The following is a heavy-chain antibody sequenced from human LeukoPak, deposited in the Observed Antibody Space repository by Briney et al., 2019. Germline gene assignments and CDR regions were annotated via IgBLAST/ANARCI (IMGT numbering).Heavy chain of an antibody. J-gene: IGHJ4*02. Sequence: PSETLSLTCTVSGGSISSGDYYWSWIRQPPGKGLEWIGYIYYSGSTYYNPSLKSRVTISVDTSKNQFSLKLSSVSAADTAVYYCARLAYCGGDCPPDYWGQGTLVTVSS. D-gene: IGHD2-21*02. CDR1: GGSISSGDYY. V-gene: IGHV4-30-4*02. CDR3: ARLAYCGGDCPPDY. CDR2: IYYSGST.